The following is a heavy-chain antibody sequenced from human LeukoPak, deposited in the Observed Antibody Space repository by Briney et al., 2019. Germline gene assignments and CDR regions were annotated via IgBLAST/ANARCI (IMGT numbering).Heavy chain of an antibody. CDR3: ARAPLRLGGLPADY. D-gene: IGHD3-16*01. J-gene: IGHJ4*02. V-gene: IGHV3-21*01. Sequence: GGSLRLSCAASGFTFSSYSMNWVRQAPGKGLEWVPSISSSSSYIYYADSVKGRFTISRDNAKNSLYLQMNSLRAEDTAVYYCARAPLRLGGLPADYWGQGTLVTVSS. CDR2: ISSSSSYI. CDR1: GFTFSSYS.